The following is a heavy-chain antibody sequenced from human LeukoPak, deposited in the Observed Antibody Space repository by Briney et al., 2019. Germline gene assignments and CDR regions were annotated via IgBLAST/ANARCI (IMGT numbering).Heavy chain of an antibody. D-gene: IGHD3-3*01. CDR3: ADPFADAFDI. CDR1: GFTFSAYW. Sequence: GGSLRLSCAASGFTFSAYWMHWVRQAPGKGLVWVSHINSDGTTTTYADSVKGRFTISRVNAKNTLYLQMNSLRAEDTAMYYCADPFADAFDIWGRGTMVTVSS. CDR2: INSDGTTT. J-gene: IGHJ3*02. V-gene: IGHV3-74*01.